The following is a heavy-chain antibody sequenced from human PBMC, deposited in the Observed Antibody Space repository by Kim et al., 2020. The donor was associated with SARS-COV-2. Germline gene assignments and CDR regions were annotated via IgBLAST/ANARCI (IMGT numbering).Heavy chain of an antibody. CDR2: IYTTGNT. CDR3: TRDGGLYSGSYYDFAY. D-gene: IGHD1-26*01. Sequence: GGSLRLSCAASGFTVSSKYMSWVRQAPGKGLEWVSVIYTTGNTYYADSVKGRFTISRDSSKNTLYLQMNSLRVEDTAVYYCTRDGGLYSGSYYDFAYWGQGTLVTVSS. V-gene: IGHV3-66*01. CDR1: GFTVSSKY. J-gene: IGHJ4*02.